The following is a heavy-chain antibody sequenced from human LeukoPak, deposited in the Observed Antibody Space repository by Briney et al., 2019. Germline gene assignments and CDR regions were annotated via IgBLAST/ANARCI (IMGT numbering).Heavy chain of an antibody. CDR1: GFTFPRYA. V-gene: IGHV3-23*01. CDR3: AKGVEVYAVGYAFDI. CDR2: IGGSGANT. D-gene: IGHD2-8*02. J-gene: IGHJ3*02. Sequence: RSGGSLRLSCVASGFTFPRYAMNWVRQAPGQGLEWVSGIGGSGANTYYAEYVKGRFTISRDNSKNTLYLQMNSLRAEDTAVYYCAKGVEVYAVGYAFDIWGQGTMVTVSS.